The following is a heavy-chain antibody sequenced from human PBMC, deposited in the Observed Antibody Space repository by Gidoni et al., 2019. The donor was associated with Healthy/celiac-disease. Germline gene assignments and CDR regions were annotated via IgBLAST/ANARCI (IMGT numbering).Heavy chain of an antibody. CDR2: IIPIFGTA. CDR1: GGPFSSYA. D-gene: IGHD2-8*01. J-gene: IGHJ6*02. CDR3: AREGVLMVYAKYYYYYGMDV. V-gene: IGHV1-69*01. Sequence: QVQLVQSGAEVTQPGSSVKVSCKASGGPFSSYAISWVRQAPGQGLEWMGGIIPIFGTANYAQKFQGRVTITADESTSTAYMELSSLRSEDTAVYYCAREGVLMVYAKYYYYYGMDVWGQGTTVTVSS.